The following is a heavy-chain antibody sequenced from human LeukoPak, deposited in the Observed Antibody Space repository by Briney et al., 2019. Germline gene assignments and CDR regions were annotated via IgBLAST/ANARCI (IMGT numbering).Heavy chain of an antibody. V-gene: IGHV4-59*01. J-gene: IGHJ4*02. D-gene: IGHD6-19*01. CDR2: IYYSGST. CDR3: ARETASYSSGWYYFDY. CDR1: GGSISSYY. Sequence: SETLSLTCTVSGGSISSYYWSWIRQPPGKGLEWIGYIYYSGSTNYNPSLKSRVTISVDTSKNQFSLKLSSVTAADTAVYYCARETASYSSGWYYFDYWGQGTLVTVSS.